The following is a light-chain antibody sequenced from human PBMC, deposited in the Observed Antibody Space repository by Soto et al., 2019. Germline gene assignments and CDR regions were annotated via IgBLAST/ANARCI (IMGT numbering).Light chain of an antibody. V-gene: IGLV2-14*01. CDR3: SSYTSSRTLLYV. J-gene: IGLJ1*01. CDR1: SSDVGGYQY. CDR2: EVS. Sequence: QSALTQPASVSGSPGQSVTISCTGTSSDVGGYQYVTWYQQHPGKAPKLMIYEVSNRPSWVSNRFSGSKSGNTASLTISGLQDEDEADYYCSSYTSSRTLLYVCGLGTKVTVL.